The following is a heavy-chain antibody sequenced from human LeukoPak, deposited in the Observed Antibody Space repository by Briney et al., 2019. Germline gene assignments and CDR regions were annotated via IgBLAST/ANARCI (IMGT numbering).Heavy chain of an antibody. J-gene: IGHJ4*02. CDR2: ISRSSSYI. CDR1: GFTFTNYS. V-gene: IGHV3-21*04. CDR3: ARENTHDYGHLV. Sequence: GGSLRLSYAASGFTFTNYSMNWVRQAPGKGLEWVSSISRSSSYIYYAASVKGRFTSSRDNAKNSLYLQMNSLRVGDTAVYCCARENTHDYGHLVWGQGTLVTVSS. D-gene: IGHD4-17*01.